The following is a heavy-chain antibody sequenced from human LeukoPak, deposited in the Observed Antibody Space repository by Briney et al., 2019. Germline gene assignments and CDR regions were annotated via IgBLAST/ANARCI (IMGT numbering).Heavy chain of an antibody. CDR2: IYTTGKT. CDR3: ARHGYNASRDFREL. D-gene: IGHD3-22*01. J-gene: IGHJ4*01. CDR1: SGSINSYY. V-gene: IGHV4-4*07. Sequence: SETLPHTCTVSSGSINSYYWGWVRQPAGRGLEWIGRIYTTGKTDYNPSLKSRLTMSVDTSKRQFSLNLRSVTAADTAIYYCARHGYNASRDFRELWGHGTLVTVSS.